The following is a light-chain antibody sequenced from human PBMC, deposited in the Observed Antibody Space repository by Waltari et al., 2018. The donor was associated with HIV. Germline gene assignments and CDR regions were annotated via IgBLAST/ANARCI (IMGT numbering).Light chain of an antibody. CDR1: ISHVGGYNY. CDR2: DVN. CDR3: YSYAGSYTSV. V-gene: IGLV2-11*01. J-gene: IGLJ1*01. Sequence: QSALTQPRSVSGSPGPPVTLPCTGPISHVGGYNYALWYQQHPGKAPKLMIYDVNKRPSGVPDRFAGSKSGNTASLTISGLQTEDEADYYCYSYAGSYTSVFGTGTTVTVL.